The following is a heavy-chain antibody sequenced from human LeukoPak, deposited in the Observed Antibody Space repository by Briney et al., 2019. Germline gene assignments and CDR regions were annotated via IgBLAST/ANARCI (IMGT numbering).Heavy chain of an antibody. CDR2: INHSGST. CDR1: GGSFSGYY. J-gene: IGHJ4*02. Sequence: SETLSLTCAVYGGSFSGYYWSWIRQPPGKGLEWIGEINHSGSTNYNPSLKSRVTISVDTSKNQFSLKLSSVTVADTAVYYCARGGFVYYGSGSYYYYWGQGTLVTVSS. V-gene: IGHV4-34*01. D-gene: IGHD3-10*01. CDR3: ARGGFVYYGSGSYYYY.